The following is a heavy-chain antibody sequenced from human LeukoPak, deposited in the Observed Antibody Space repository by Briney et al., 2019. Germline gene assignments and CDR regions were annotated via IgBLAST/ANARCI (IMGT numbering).Heavy chain of an antibody. Sequence: ASVKVSCKASGYTFTSYGISWVRQAPGQGLEWMGWITAYNDNTNYAQKFQGRVTMTRDTSISTAYMELSRLRSDDTAVYSCARSRTGSGFLFDYWGQGTLVTVSS. V-gene: IGHV1-18*01. J-gene: IGHJ4*02. CDR3: ARSRTGSGFLFDY. D-gene: IGHD3-10*01. CDR2: ITAYNDNT. CDR1: GYTFTSYG.